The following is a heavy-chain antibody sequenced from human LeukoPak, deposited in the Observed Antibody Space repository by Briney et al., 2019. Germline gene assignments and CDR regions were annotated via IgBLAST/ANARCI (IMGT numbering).Heavy chain of an antibody. V-gene: IGHV3-53*01. CDR1: GFTVSSNY. D-gene: IGHD3-22*01. Sequence: GGSLRLSCAASGFTVSSNYMSWVRQAPGKGLEWVSVIYSGGSTYYADSVKGRFTISRDNSKNTLYLQMNSLRAEDTAVYYCAKIAGDDSSGYYSSFDYWGQGTLVTVSS. J-gene: IGHJ4*02. CDR2: IYSGGST. CDR3: AKIAGDDSSGYYSSFDY.